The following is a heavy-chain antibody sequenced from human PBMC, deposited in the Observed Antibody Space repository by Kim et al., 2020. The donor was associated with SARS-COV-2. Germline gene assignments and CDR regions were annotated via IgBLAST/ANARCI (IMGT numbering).Heavy chain of an antibody. Sequence: SETLSLTCAVYGGSFSGYYWSWIRQPPGKGLEWIGEINHSGSNNYNPSLMSRVTISVDTSKNQFSLKLSSVTAADTAVYYCARGPFTYYFDYWGQGTLVTVSS. J-gene: IGHJ4*02. V-gene: IGHV4-34*01. CDR1: GGSFSGYY. CDR3: ARGPFTYYFDY. CDR2: INHSGSN.